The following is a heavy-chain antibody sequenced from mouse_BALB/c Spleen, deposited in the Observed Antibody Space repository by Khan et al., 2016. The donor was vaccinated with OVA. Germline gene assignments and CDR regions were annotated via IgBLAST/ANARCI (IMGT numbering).Heavy chain of an antibody. CDR1: GDSITSGY. V-gene: IGHV3-8*02. CDR3: ACELRGFAY. Sequence: VQLKESGPSLVKPSQTLSLTCSVTGDSITSGYWNWIRKFPGNKLEYMGYISYSGNTYYNPSLKSRISITRYTSKSQYYLQLNSETTEDTATYYCACELRGFAYWGQGTLVTVSA. J-gene: IGHJ3*01. D-gene: IGHD1-1*01. CDR2: ISYSGNT.